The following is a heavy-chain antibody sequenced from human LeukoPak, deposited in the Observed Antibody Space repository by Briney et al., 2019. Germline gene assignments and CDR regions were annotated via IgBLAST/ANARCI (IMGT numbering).Heavy chain of an antibody. CDR3: ARVVAARDAFDI. Sequence: GGSLRLSCAASGFTFSSYAMHWVRQAPGKGLEWVAVISYDGSNNYYADSVKGRFTISRDNAKNSLYLQMNSLRAEDTAVYYCARVVAARDAFDIWGQGTMVTVSS. V-gene: IGHV3-30-3*01. CDR2: ISYDGSNN. J-gene: IGHJ3*02. CDR1: GFTFSSYA. D-gene: IGHD6-6*01.